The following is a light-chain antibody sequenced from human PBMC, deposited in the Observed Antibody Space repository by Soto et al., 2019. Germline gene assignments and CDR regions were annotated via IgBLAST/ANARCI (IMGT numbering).Light chain of an antibody. CDR1: QSVSSN. J-gene: IGKJ4*01. CDR3: QQYHDWPLT. V-gene: IGKV3D-15*01. CDR2: DVS. Sequence: EIVMTQSPATLSVSPGERATLSCRASQSVSSNFAWYQQRPAQAPRLLIYDVSTRATCVPTRFSGSGSGTDFTLTTSSLKSEDFAVYDCQQYHDWPLTFGKGTRVEIK.